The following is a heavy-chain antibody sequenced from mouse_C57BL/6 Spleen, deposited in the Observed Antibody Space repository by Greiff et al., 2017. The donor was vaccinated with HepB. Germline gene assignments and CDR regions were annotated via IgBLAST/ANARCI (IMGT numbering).Heavy chain of an antibody. CDR1: GYAFSSYW. Sequence: QVQLKESGAELVKPGASVKISCKASGYAFSSYWMNWVKQRPGKGLEWIGQIYPGDGDTNYNGKFKGKATLTADKSSSTAYMQLSSLPSEDSAVYFCARASAGTLFDYWGQGTTLTVSS. CDR3: ARASAGTLFDY. CDR2: IYPGDGDT. J-gene: IGHJ2*01. V-gene: IGHV1-80*01.